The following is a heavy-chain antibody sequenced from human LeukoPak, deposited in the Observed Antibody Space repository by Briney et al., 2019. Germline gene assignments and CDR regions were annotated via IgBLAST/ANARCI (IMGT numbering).Heavy chain of an antibody. D-gene: IGHD5-18*01. Sequence: GGSLRLSCVASGFTLSSYAVSWVRQAPGKGLQWVSSLGISGDYAWYAGSVKGRFTISRDSSKNTLYLQMNRLGAEDTAVYYCAKDDGPRGYGYTDYWGQGTLVTVSS. CDR3: AKDDGPRGYGYTDY. J-gene: IGHJ4*02. V-gene: IGHV3-23*01. CDR2: LGISGDYA. CDR1: GFTLSSYA.